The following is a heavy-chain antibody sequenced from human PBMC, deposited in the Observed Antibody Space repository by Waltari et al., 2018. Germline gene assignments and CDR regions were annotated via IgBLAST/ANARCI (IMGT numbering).Heavy chain of an antibody. Sequence: EVQLVESGGGSVQPGGSLTLSCSGSGLNFNNEWMGWLRQAPGKGLEWLANVRRDGGEKKYVDAGKGRFTISRDNAENSLVLQMNSLSAEDTAVYYCATAGAYSPQGGRYYYDSWGQGTVVSVS. CDR3: ATAGAYSPQGGRYYYDS. D-gene: IGHD2-21*01. CDR2: VRRDGGEK. CDR1: GLNFNNEW. V-gene: IGHV3-7*03. J-gene: IGHJ4*02.